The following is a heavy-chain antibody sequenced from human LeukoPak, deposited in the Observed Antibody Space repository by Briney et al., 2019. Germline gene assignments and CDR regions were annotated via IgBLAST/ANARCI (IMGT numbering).Heavy chain of an antibody. Sequence: GGSLRLSCAASGFTFSSYGMHWVRQAPGKGLEWVAFIRYDGSNTYYADSVKGRFTISRDNSRNTLYLQLNNLRAEDTAIYYCAKAYGTNGYYQLPIDFWGQGTLVTVSS. D-gene: IGHD3-22*01. J-gene: IGHJ4*02. CDR1: GFTFSSYG. V-gene: IGHV3-30*02. CDR2: IRYDGSNT. CDR3: AKAYGTNGYYQLPIDF.